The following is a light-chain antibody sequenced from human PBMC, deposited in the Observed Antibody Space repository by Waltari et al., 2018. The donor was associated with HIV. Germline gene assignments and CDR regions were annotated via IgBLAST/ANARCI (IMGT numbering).Light chain of an antibody. Sequence: QSVLNQSPSASGTPGQRVIISCSGRSSNIGSIPVTWYQQFPGTAPKLLIYSYGQRPSGVPERFSGSKSATSASLAISGLRSEDEADYYCATWDDSLNAWVFGGGTKLTVL. CDR2: SYG. CDR1: SSNIGSIP. J-gene: IGLJ3*02. CDR3: ATWDDSLNAWV. V-gene: IGLV1-44*01.